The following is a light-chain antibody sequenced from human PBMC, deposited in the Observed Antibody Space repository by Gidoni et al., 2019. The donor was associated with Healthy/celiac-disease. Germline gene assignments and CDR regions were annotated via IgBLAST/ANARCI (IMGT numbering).Light chain of an antibody. Sequence: SYVLTQPPSVSVDPGQTARITCGGNNIGSKSVHWYQQKPCQAPVLVVYDDSDRPSGIPERFSGSNSGNTATLTISRVEAGDEADYYCQVWDSSSDLVVFGGGTKLTVL. CDR1: NIGSKS. CDR3: QVWDSSSDLVV. J-gene: IGLJ2*01. CDR2: DDS. V-gene: IGLV3-21*02.